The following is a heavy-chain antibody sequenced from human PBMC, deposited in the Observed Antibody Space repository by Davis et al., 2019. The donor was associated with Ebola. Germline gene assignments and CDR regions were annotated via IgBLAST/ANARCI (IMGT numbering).Heavy chain of an antibody. CDR1: GDSISSSSYY. CDR2: IYHGGST. V-gene: IGHV4-39*07. D-gene: IGHD6-19*01. CDR3: ARTFIRYTSGWYWFDP. J-gene: IGHJ5*02. Sequence: GSLRLSCTVSGDSISSSSYYWGWIRQPPGKGLEWIGNIYHGGSTYYNPSFESRVTISVDRSKNQFSLKLSSVTAADTAVYYCARTFIRYTSGWYWFDPWGQGTLVTVSS.